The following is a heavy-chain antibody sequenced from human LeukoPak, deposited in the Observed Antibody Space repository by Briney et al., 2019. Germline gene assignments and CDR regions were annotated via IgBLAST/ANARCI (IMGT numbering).Heavy chain of an antibody. D-gene: IGHD2-15*01. CDR1: GGTFSSYA. CDR3: ASPRYCSGGSCYSGFDY. V-gene: IGHV1-69*06. CDR2: IIPIFGTA. Sequence: SVKVSCKASGGTFSSYAISWVRQAPGQGLEWMGGIIPIFGTANYAQKFQGRVTITADKSTSTAYMELSSLRSEDTAVYYCASPRYCSGGSCYSGFDYWGQGTLVTVSS. J-gene: IGHJ4*02.